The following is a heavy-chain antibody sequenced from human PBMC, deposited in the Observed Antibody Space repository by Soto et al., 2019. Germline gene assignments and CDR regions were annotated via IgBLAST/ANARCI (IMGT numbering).Heavy chain of an antibody. V-gene: IGHV3-21*02. J-gene: IGHJ6*02. Sequence: EVQLVESGGGLVKPGGSLRLSCAASGFTFSSYSMNWVRQAPGKGLEWVSSISSSSFSINYADSVKGRFSISRDNAQNTLHLQMNNLRAEATAVYYCASNESSNHYGMDVWGQGTTVTVSS. CDR1: GFTFSSYS. CDR2: ISSSSFSI. D-gene: IGHD6-6*01. CDR3: ASNESSNHYGMDV.